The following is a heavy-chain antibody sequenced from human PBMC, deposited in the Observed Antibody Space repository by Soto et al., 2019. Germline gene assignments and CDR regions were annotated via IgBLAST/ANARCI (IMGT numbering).Heavy chain of an antibody. CDR2: ISSSSSYT. CDR1: GFTFSDYY. D-gene: IGHD4-17*01. V-gene: IGHV3-11*06. J-gene: IGHJ3*02. Sequence: GGSLRLSCAASGFTFSDYYMSWIRQAPGKGLEWVSYISSSSSYTNYADSVKGRFTISRDNAKNSLYLQMNSLRAEDTAVYYCARVGYGDYPANAFDIWGQGTMVTVSS. CDR3: ARVGYGDYPANAFDI.